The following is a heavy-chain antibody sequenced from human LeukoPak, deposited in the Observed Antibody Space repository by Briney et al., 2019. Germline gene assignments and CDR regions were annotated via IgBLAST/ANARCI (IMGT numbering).Heavy chain of an antibody. CDR3: ASAPTPYGDSSGYDY. CDR1: GGSISSGSYY. CDR2: IYTSGST. V-gene: IGHV4-61*02. Sequence: SETLSLTCTVSGGSISSGSYYWSWIRQPAGKGLEWIGRIYTSGSTNYNPSLKSRVTISVDTSKNQFSLKLSSVTAADTAVYYCASAPTPYGDSSGYDYWGQGTLVTVSS. D-gene: IGHD3-22*01. J-gene: IGHJ4*02.